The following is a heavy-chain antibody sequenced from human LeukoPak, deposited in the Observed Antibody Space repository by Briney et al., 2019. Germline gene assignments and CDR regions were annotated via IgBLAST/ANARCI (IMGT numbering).Heavy chain of an antibody. D-gene: IGHD6-13*01. J-gene: IGHJ4*02. CDR3: AKAYSSSWYTIDY. CDR2: IRYDGITK. V-gene: IGHV3-30*02. Sequence: GGSLRLSCAASGFTFSSYGMHWVRQAPGKGLEWVAFIRYDGITKYYADSVKGRFTISRDNSKNTLYLQMNSLRPEDTAMYYCAKAYSSSWYTIDYWGQGTLVTVSS. CDR1: GFTFSSYG.